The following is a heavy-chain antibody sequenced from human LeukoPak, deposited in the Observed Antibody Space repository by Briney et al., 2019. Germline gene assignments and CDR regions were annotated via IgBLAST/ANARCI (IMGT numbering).Heavy chain of an antibody. CDR2: IYSGGST. D-gene: IGHD6-6*01. J-gene: IGHJ4*02. V-gene: IGHV3-66*01. Sequence: GGSLRLSCAASGFTVSSNYMSWVRKAPGKGLEWVSVIYSGGSTYYADSVKGRFTISRDNSKNTLYLQMNSLRAEDTAVYYGARDQGSSSEVWGQGTLVSVSS. CDR3: ARDQGSSSEV. CDR1: GFTVSSNY.